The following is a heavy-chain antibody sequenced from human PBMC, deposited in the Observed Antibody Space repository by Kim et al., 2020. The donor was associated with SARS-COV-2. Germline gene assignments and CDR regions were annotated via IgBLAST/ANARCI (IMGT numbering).Heavy chain of an antibody. CDR3: AGVGVTMVRGGFDP. Sequence: YAQKLQGRVTMTTDTSTSTAYMELRGLRSDDTAVYYCAGVGVTMVRGGFDPWGQGTLVTVSS. V-gene: IGHV1-18*01. J-gene: IGHJ5*02. D-gene: IGHD3-10*01.